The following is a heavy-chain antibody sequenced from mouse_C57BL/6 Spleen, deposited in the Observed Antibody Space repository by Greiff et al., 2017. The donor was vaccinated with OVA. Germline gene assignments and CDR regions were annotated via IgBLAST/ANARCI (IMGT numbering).Heavy chain of an antibody. V-gene: IGHV5-4*01. CDR3: ARDRDYDFDY. CDR1: GFTFSSYA. D-gene: IGHD2-4*01. CDR2: ISDGGSYT. J-gene: IGHJ2*01. Sequence: EVQLQQSGGGLVKPGGSLKLSCAASGFTFSSYAMSWVRQTPETRLEWVANISDGGSYTYYPDYVKGRFTISRDNAKNNLYLQMSHLKSEDTAMYYCARDRDYDFDYWGQGTTLTVSS.